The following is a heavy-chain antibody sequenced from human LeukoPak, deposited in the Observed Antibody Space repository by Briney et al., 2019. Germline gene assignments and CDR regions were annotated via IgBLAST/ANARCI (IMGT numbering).Heavy chain of an antibody. J-gene: IGHJ4*02. CDR2: ISYDGSNK. CDR1: GFTFSDYG. D-gene: IGHD6-19*01. CDR3: AKPFAAVSAGFSYYFDY. Sequence: GRSLRLSCAASGFTFSDYGIHWVRQAPGKGLEWVAVISYDGSNKYYADSVKGRFTISRDNSKNTLYLQMNSLRPEDTAVYYCAKPFAAVSAGFSYYFDYWGQGTLSPSPQ. V-gene: IGHV3-30*18.